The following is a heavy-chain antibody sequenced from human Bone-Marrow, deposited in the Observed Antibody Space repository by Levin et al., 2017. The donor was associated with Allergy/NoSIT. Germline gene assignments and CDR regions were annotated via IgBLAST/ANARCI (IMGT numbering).Heavy chain of an antibody. CDR3: ARGATAVGSNAFDI. V-gene: IGHV4-39*07. CDR1: GGSISSSSYY. J-gene: IGHJ3*02. D-gene: IGHD3-10*01. Sequence: GSLRLSCTVSGGSISSSSYYWGWIRQPPGKGLEWIGSIYYSGSTYYNPSLKSRVTISVDTSKNQFSLKLSSVTAADTAVYYCARGATAVGSNAFDIWGQGTMVTVSS. CDR2: IYYSGST.